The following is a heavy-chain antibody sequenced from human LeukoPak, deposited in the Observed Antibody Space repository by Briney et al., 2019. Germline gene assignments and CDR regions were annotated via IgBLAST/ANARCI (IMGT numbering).Heavy chain of an antibody. J-gene: IGHJ4*02. D-gene: IGHD5-12*01. CDR3: ARGYSGFLGLFDY. CDR2: INAGNGNT. CDR1: GYTFTSYA. V-gene: IGHV1-3*01. Sequence: ASVKVSCKASGYTFTSYAMHWVRQAPGQRLEWMGWINAGNGNTKYSQKFQGRVTITRDTSASTAYMELSSLRSEDTAVYYCARGYSGFLGLFDYWGQGTLVAVSS.